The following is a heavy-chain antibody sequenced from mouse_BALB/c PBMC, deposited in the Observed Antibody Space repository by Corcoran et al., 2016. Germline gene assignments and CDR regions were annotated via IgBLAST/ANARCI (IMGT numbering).Heavy chain of an antibody. J-gene: IGHJ1*01. CDR2: IDPANGNT. CDR1: GFNIKDTY. V-gene: IGHV14-3*02. CDR3: ARWDWYDDG. Sequence: EVQLQPSGAELVKPGASVKLSCTASGFNIKDTYIHWVKQRPVQGLGWIGRIDPANGNTTYDPKFQGKATITADTSSNTAYLQRSSLTSEDTAVYFCARWDWYDDGCGAGTTVTVSS.